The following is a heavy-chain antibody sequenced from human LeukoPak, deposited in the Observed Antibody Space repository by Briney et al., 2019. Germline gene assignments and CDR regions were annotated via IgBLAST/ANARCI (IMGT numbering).Heavy chain of an antibody. J-gene: IGHJ4*02. CDR2: ISGSGGST. Sequence: GGSLRLSCAASGFTFSSYAMSWVRQAPGKGLEWVSAISGSGGSTYYADSVKRRFTISRDNSKNTLYLQMNSLRAEDTAVYYCAKCSYGFSDPNFDYWGQGTLVTVSS. V-gene: IGHV3-23*01. CDR3: AKCSYGFSDPNFDY. D-gene: IGHD5-18*01. CDR1: GFTFSSYA.